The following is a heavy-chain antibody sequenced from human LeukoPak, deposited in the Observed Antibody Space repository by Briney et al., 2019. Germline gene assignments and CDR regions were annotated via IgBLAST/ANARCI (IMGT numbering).Heavy chain of an antibody. J-gene: IGHJ5*02. Sequence: SETLSLTCTVSGGSISSYYWSWLRQPPGRGLEWIGYIHYSGGTNYNPSLKSEVTISVDTSKNQVSLELSSVTAADTAVYYCARERQWELLGTRIEAAFDPWGQGTLVTVSS. D-gene: IGHD1-26*01. CDR1: GGSISSYY. V-gene: IGHV4-59*01. CDR3: ARERQWELLGTRIEAAFDP. CDR2: IHYSGGT.